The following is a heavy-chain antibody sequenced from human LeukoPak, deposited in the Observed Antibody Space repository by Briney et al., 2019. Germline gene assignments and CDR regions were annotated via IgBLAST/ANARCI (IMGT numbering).Heavy chain of an antibody. CDR2: IKQDGSEK. Sequence: GGSLRPSCAASGFTFSFYWMNWVRQAPGKGLEWVANIKQDGSEKYYVDSVKGRFTISRDNAKNSLYLQMNSLRAEDTAVYYCASREYWGQGTLVTVSS. D-gene: IGHD5-24*01. J-gene: IGHJ4*02. CDR1: GFTFSFYW. CDR3: ASREY. V-gene: IGHV3-7*01.